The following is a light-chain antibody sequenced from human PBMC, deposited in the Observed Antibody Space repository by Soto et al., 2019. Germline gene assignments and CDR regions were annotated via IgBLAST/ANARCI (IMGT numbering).Light chain of an antibody. CDR2: DNN. V-gene: IGLV1-51*01. J-gene: IGLJ1*01. Sequence: VLTQPPSVSAAPGQKVTISCSGSSSNIGNNYVSWYQQLPGTAPKLLIYDNNKRPSGIPDRFSDSKSGTSATLGITGLQTGDEADYYCGTWDSSLSAYVFGTGT. CDR1: SSNIGNNY. CDR3: GTWDSSLSAYV.